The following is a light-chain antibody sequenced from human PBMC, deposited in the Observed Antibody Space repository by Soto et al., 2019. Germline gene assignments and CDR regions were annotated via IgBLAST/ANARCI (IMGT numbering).Light chain of an antibody. CDR1: TGDVTSGHY. CDR2: DAY. V-gene: IGLV7-46*01. Sequence: QAVVTQEPSLTVSPGGTVTLTCGSSTGDVTSGHYPYWLQQKPGQAPRTLIYDAYNRQSWTPARFSGSLFGGKAALTLSGAQPDDEADYYCLLSYNGGRVFGGGTKVTVL. CDR3: LLSYNGGRV. J-gene: IGLJ3*02.